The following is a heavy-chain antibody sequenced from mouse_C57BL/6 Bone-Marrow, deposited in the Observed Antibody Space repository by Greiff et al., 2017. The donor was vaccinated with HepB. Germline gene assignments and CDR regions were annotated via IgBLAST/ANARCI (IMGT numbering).Heavy chain of an antibody. CDR3: ARCPLRSLYWYFDV. Sequence: LQQSGAELVRPGASVKMSCKASGYTFTSYNMHWVKQTPRQGLEWIGAIYPGNGDTSYNQKFKGKATLTVDKSSSTAYMQLSSLTSEDSAVYFCARCPLRSLYWYFDVWGTGTTVTVSS. D-gene: IGHD1-1*01. J-gene: IGHJ1*03. CDR1: GYTFTSYN. CDR2: IYPGNGDT. V-gene: IGHV1-12*01.